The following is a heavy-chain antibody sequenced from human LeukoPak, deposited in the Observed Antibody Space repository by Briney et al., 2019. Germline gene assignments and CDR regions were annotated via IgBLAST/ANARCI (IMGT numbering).Heavy chain of an antibody. CDR2: INHSGST. CDR1: GGSFSGYY. D-gene: IGHD3-22*01. V-gene: IGHV4-34*01. Sequence: SETLSLTCAVYGGSFSGYYWSWIRQPPGKGLEWIGEINHSGSTNYNPSLKSRVTISVDTSKNQFSLKLSSVTAADTAVYYCARDPYYYDSSAYWGQGTLVTVS. CDR3: ARDPYYYDSSAY. J-gene: IGHJ4*02.